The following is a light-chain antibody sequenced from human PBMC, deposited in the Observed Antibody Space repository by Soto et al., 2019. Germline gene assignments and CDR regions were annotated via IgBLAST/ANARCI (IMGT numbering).Light chain of an antibody. V-gene: IGKV1-39*01. CDR3: QQSYSTPPT. J-gene: IGKJ4*01. CDR2: AAS. Sequence: DVPMTQSPSSLSASVGDIVTITCRASQSISSYLNWYQQKPGKAPKLLIYAASSLQSGVSSRFSGSGSGTDLTLTISSLQPDDFATYYCQQSYSTPPTFGGGTKVEIK. CDR1: QSISSY.